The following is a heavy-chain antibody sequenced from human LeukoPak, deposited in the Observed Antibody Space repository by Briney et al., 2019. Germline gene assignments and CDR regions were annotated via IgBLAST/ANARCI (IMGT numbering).Heavy chain of an antibody. Sequence: ASVKVSCKASGYTFTSYDINWVRQATGQGLEWMGWMNPNSGNTGYAQKFQGRVTMTRNTSISTAYMELSSLRPEDTAVYYCARGRAALGGYYFDYWGQGTLVTVSS. CDR3: ARGRAALGGYYFDY. D-gene: IGHD1-26*01. CDR2: MNPNSGNT. V-gene: IGHV1-8*01. CDR1: GYTFTSYD. J-gene: IGHJ4*02.